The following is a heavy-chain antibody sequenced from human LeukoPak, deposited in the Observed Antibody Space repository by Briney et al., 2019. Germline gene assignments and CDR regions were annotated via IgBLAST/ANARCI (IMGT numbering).Heavy chain of an antibody. CDR2: ISTYNGHT. J-gene: IGHJ5*02. CDR3: ARFFPQKWELPGKWFAP. V-gene: IGHV1-18*01. Sequence: ASVKVSCKASGGTFSSYGISWVRQAPGQGLEWMGWISTYNGHTNYAQKVQGRVTMTRDTSTSTVYMELRSLRYDDTAVYYCARFFPQKWELPGKWFAPWGQGTLVTVSS. D-gene: IGHD1-26*01. CDR1: GGTFSSYG.